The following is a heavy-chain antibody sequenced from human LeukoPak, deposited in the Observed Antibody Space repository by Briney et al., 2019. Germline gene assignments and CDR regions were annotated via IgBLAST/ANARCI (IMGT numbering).Heavy chain of an antibody. D-gene: IGHD6-13*01. CDR3: ARVSSSWYQDWYFDL. J-gene: IGHJ2*01. CDR2: IYYSGST. CDR1: GGSMTNSTYY. V-gene: IGHV4-39*01. Sequence: SETLSLTCTVSGGSMTNSTYYWGWIRQPPGKGLEWIGSIYYSGSTYYNPSFKSRITISVDTSKNQFSLKVISVTAADTAVYYCARVSSSWYQDWYFDLWGRGTLVTVSS.